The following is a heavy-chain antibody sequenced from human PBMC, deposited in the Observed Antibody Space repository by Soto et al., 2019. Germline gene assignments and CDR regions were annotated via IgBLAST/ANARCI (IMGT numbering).Heavy chain of an antibody. D-gene: IGHD6-19*01. CDR1: GGSISSGGYY. CDR2: IYYSGST. J-gene: IGHJ6*02. CDR3: ARDKVNIGVDGTHYFYGMDV. V-gene: IGHV4-31*03. Sequence: TSETLSLTCTVSGGSISSGGYYWSWIRQHPGKGLEWIGYIYYSGSTYYNPSLKSRVTISVDTSKNQFSLKLSPVTAADTAVYNCARDKVNIGVDGTHYFYGMDVWGQGTTVTVSS.